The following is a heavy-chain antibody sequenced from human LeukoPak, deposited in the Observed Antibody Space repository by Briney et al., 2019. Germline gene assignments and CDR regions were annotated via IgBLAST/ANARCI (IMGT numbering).Heavy chain of an antibody. CDR2: IKQDESDR. CDR1: GFTFRNYW. V-gene: IGHV3-7*03. Sequence: GGSLRLSCAASGFTFRNYWMSWVRQAPGTGLEWVANIKQDESDRKYVTSVRGGFTTARYNAESSLYLQMNSLRVEDTAVYYCVRNFAVAGTCFDSWGQGTLVTVSS. CDR3: VRNFAVAGTCFDS. J-gene: IGHJ4*02. D-gene: IGHD6-19*01.